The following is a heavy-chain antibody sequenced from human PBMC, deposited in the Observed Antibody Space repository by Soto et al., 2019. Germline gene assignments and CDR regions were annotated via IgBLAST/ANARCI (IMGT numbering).Heavy chain of an antibody. CDR1: RYTFSTYW. CDR3: ARKFAPEFFDS. D-gene: IGHD3-10*01. CDR2: IYPRDSDS. Sequence: GESLKITCKASRYTFSTYWIAWVRQMPGKGLEWMGVIYPRDSDSKYSPAFQGQVTFSVDKSIDTAYLQWASLEASDTAIYFCARKFAPEFFDSWGQGTLVTVSS. V-gene: IGHV5-51*01. J-gene: IGHJ4*02.